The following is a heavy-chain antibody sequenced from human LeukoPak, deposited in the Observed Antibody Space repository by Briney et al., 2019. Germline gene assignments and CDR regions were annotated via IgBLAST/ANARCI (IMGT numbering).Heavy chain of an antibody. CDR3: ARGRFGELPIYYYYYYMDV. Sequence: PSETLSLTCTVSDGSISSYYWSWIRQPAGKGLEWIGRIYTSGSTNYNPSLKSRVTMSVDTSKNQFSLKLSSVTAADTAVYYCARGRFGELPIYYYYYYMDVWGKGTTVTISS. V-gene: IGHV4-4*07. CDR1: DGSISSYY. D-gene: IGHD3-10*01. J-gene: IGHJ6*03. CDR2: IYTSGST.